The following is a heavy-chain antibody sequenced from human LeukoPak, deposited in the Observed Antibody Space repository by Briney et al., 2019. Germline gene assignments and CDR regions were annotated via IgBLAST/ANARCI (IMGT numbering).Heavy chain of an antibody. V-gene: IGHV3-48*02. CDR1: EFTFSSYS. D-gene: IGHD1-14*01. Sequence: PGGPLRLSCAASEFTFSSYSMNGVRQAPGKGLEWVAYISSSSNIMYYADSVKGRFTISRDNAKNSLYLQMNSLRDEDTAVYYCARDFRNSHRLDIWGQGTLVTVSP. CDR2: ISSSSNIM. CDR3: ARDFRNSHRLDI. J-gene: IGHJ3*02.